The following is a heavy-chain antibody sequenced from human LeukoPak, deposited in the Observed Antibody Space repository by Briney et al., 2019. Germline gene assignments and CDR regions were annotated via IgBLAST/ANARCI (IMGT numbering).Heavy chain of an antibody. CDR3: ARTRSYRIAVAGTGLDY. CDR1: GFTFSSYG. D-gene: IGHD6-19*01. J-gene: IGHJ4*02. CDR2: IWYDGSNK. Sequence: GGSLRLSCAASGFTFSSYGMHWVRQAPGKGLEWVAVIWYDGSNKYYADSVKGRFTISRDNSKNTLYLQMNSLRAEDTAVYYCARTRSYRIAVAGTGLDYWGQGTLVTVSS. V-gene: IGHV3-33*01.